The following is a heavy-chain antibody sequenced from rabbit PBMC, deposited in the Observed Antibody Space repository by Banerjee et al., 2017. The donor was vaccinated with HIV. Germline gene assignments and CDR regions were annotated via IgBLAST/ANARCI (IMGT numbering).Heavy chain of an antibody. CDR2: IYAGKGST. CDR1: GFDFSSYY. V-gene: IGHV1S7*01. J-gene: IGHJ6*01. CDR3: AREEAGYAGYGYATMGYGMDL. D-gene: IGHD6-1*01. Sequence: QLKETGGGLVQPGGSLTLSCKASGFDFSSYYMSWVRQAPGKGLEWIGIIYAGKGSTDYASWVNGRFTISSDNAQNTVDLQMNSLTAADTATYFCAREEAGYAGYGYATMGYGMDLWGQGTLVTV.